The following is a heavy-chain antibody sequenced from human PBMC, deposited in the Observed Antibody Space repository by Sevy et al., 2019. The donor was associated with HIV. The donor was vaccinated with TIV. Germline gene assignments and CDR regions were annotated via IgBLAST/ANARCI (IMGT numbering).Heavy chain of an antibody. CDR1: GGSVSSGSYY. CDR2: IYYSGST. V-gene: IGHV4-61*01. Sequence: SETLSLTCTVSGGSVSSGSYYWSWIRQPPGKGLEWIGDIYYSGSTNYNPSLKSRVTISVDTSKNQFSLKLSSVTAADTAVYYCARLDSSAIYYYYYGMDVWGQGTTVTVSS. D-gene: IGHD3-22*01. J-gene: IGHJ6*02. CDR3: ARLDSSAIYYYYYGMDV.